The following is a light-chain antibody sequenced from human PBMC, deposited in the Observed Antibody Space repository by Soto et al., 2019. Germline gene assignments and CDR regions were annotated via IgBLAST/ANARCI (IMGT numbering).Light chain of an antibody. Sequence: QSVLTQPPSASGSPGQSVTISCTGTSSDVGGYNYVSWYQQHPGKAPKLMIYEVSERPSGVPDRFSGSKSGNTASLTVSGLRAEDEADYYCSSYAGSNIYVFGTGTKVTVL. CDR1: SSDVGGYNY. CDR3: SSYAGSNIYV. CDR2: EVS. V-gene: IGLV2-8*01. J-gene: IGLJ1*01.